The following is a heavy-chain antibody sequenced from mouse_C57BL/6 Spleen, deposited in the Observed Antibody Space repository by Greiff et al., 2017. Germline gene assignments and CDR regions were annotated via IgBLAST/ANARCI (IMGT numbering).Heavy chain of an antibody. V-gene: IGHV7-3*01. CDR2: IRNKANGYST. Sequence: EVKLMESGGGLVQPGGSLSLSCAASGFTFTDYYMSWVRQPPGKALEWLGFIRNKANGYSTEYSASVKGRFTISRDNSQSILYLQMNALRAEDSATYYCARYKDYSNPFAYWGQGTLVTVSA. D-gene: IGHD2-5*01. CDR3: ARYKDYSNPFAY. CDR1: GFTFTDYY. J-gene: IGHJ3*01.